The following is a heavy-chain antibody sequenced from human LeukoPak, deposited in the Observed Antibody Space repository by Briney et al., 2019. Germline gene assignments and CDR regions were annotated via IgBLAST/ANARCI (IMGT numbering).Heavy chain of an antibody. CDR1: GYTFTSYG. D-gene: IGHD6-19*01. Sequence: GASVKVSCKASGYTFTSYGISWVRQAPGQGLEWMGWISAYNGNTNYAQKLQGRVTMTTDTSTSTAYMELRSLRSDDTAVYYRARDCCSSGWPTTYYYYYYMDVWGKGTTVTVSS. V-gene: IGHV1-18*01. CDR2: ISAYNGNT. CDR3: ARDCCSSGWPTTYYYYYYMDV. J-gene: IGHJ6*03.